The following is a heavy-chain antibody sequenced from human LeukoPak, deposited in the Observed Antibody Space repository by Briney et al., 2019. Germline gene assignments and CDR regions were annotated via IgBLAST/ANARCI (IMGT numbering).Heavy chain of an antibody. D-gene: IGHD3-3*01. CDR1: GGSISSSSYY. V-gene: IGHV4-61*02. Sequence: KPSETLSLTCTISGGSISSSSYYWSWIRQPAGKGLEWIGRIYTSGSTNYNPSLKSRVTMSVDTSKNQFSLKLSSVTAADTAVYYCARVLGALRTWGQGTLVTVSS. J-gene: IGHJ5*02. CDR2: IYTSGST. CDR3: ARVLGALRT.